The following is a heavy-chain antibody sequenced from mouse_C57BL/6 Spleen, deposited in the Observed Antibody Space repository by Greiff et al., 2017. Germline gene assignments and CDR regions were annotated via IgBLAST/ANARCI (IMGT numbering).Heavy chain of an antibody. CDR3: ARGATMVTTGDWYFDV. J-gene: IGHJ1*03. V-gene: IGHV1-26*01. Sequence: EVQLQQSGPELVKPGASVKISCKASGYTFTDYYMNWVKQSHGKSLEWIGDINPNNGGTSYNQKFKGKATLTVDKSSSTAYMELRSLTSEDSAVYYCARGATMVTTGDWYFDVWGTGTTVTVSS. D-gene: IGHD2-2*01. CDR2: INPNNGGT. CDR1: GYTFTDYY.